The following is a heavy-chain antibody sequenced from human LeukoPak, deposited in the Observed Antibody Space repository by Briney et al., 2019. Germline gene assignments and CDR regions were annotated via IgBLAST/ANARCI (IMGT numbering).Heavy chain of an antibody. D-gene: IGHD3-10*01. CDR3: ARGGGRGSGSWGRTTRYYYGMDV. CDR2: INHSGST. J-gene: IGHJ6*02. CDR1: GGSFSGYY. Sequence: PSETLSLTCAVYGGSFSGYYWSWIRQPPGKGLEWIGEINHSGSTNYNPSLKSRVTISVDTSKNQFSLKLSSVTAADTAVYYCARGGGRGSGSWGRTTRYYYGMDVWGQGTTVTVSS. V-gene: IGHV4-34*01.